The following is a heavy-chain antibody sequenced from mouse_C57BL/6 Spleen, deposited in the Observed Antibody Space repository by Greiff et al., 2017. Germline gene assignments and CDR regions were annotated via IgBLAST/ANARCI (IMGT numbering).Heavy chain of an antibody. CDR1: GYTFTSYW. J-gene: IGHJ3*01. Sequence: QVHVKQPGAELVKPGASVKLSCKASGYTFTSYWMQWVKQRPGQGLEWIGEIDPSDSYTNYNQKFKGKATLTVDTSSSTAYMQLSSLTSEDSAVYYCARDSSVFAYWGQGTLVTVSA. CDR2: IDPSDSYT. D-gene: IGHD3-2*02. CDR3: ARDSSVFAY. V-gene: IGHV1-50*01.